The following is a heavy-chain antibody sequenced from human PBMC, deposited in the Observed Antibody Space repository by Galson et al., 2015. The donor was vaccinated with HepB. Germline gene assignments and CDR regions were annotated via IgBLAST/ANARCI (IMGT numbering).Heavy chain of an antibody. D-gene: IGHD4-17*01. CDR3: ARRSPSLYGDYAFWFDP. Sequence: SVKVSCKASGYTFTSYDINWVRQATGQGLEWMGWMNPNSGNTGYAQKFQGRVTMTRNTSISTAYMELSSLRSEDTAVYYCARRSPSLYGDYAFWFDPWGQGTLVTVSS. CDR2: MNPNSGNT. J-gene: IGHJ5*02. V-gene: IGHV1-8*01. CDR1: GYTFTSYD.